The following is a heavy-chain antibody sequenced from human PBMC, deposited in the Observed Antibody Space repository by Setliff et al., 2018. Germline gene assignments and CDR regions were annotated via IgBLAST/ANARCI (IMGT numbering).Heavy chain of an antibody. J-gene: IGHJ4*02. CDR1: GYNFITTG. CDR3: ALSSGPRVVLAADFDY. D-gene: IGHD5-12*01. V-gene: IGHV1-18*01. Sequence: GASVKVSCKTSGYNFITTGISWVRQAPGQGPEWMGCISPYNGTTNYAQKFQDRVTMTTDTSTATVYMELKNLRSDDTAVYYCALSSGPRVVLAADFDYWGQGTLVTVSS. CDR2: ISPYNGTT.